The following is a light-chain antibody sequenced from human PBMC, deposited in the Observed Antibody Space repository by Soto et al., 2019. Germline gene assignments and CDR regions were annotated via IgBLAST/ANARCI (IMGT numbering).Light chain of an antibody. CDR1: SSDVGAYNY. J-gene: IGLJ2*01. CDR3: SSYTTDSTVV. CDR2: DVS. V-gene: IGLV2-14*01. Sequence: QSALTQPASVSGSPGQSITLSCTGTSSDVGAYNYVSWYQQHPGKAPKLMIYDVSNRPSGISDRFSGSKSANTASLTISGLQAEDEADYYCSSYTTDSTVVFGGGTKLTVL.